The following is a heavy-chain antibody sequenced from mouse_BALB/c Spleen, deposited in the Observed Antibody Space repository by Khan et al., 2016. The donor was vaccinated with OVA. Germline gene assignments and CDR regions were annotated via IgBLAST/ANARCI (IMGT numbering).Heavy chain of an antibody. Sequence: VQLQQSGAELARPGASVKMSCKASGYTFTAYTMHWVKQRPGQGLEWIGYINPSSGYTDYNKNFSDKATLTADKSSTTAYMQLSSLTSEDSAIYFCAKNYRYSFDYWGQGTILTVSS. CDR3: AKNYRYSFDY. J-gene: IGHJ2*01. CDR1: GYTFTAYT. CDR2: INPSSGYT. V-gene: IGHV1-4*01. D-gene: IGHD2-12*01.